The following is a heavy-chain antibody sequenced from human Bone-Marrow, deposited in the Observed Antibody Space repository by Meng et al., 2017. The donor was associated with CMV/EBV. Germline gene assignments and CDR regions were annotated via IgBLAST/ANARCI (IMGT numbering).Heavy chain of an antibody. D-gene: IGHD3-22*01. J-gene: IGHJ4*02. CDR3: ASLKYYYDSSGYHLPGD. Sequence: LSCTVSGYSISSGYYWGWIRQPPGKGLEWIGSIYHSGSTYYNPSLKSRVTISVDTSKNQFSLKLSSVTAADTAVYYCASLKYYYDSSGYHLPGDWGQGTLVIVSS. CDR1: GYSISSGYY. V-gene: IGHV4-38-2*02. CDR2: IYHSGST.